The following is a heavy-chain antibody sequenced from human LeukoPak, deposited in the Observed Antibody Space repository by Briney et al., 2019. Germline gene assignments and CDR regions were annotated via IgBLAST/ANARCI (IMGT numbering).Heavy chain of an antibody. D-gene: IGHD3-10*01. Sequence: PSETLSLTCAVYGGSFSGYYWSWIRQPPGKGLKWIGEINLSGSTNYNPSLKSRVTISVDTSKNQFSLKLSSVTAADTAVYYCARCPRMTYYYGSGSYRAFDIWGQGTMVTVSS. V-gene: IGHV4-34*01. J-gene: IGHJ3*02. CDR1: GGSFSGYY. CDR3: ARCPRMTYYYGSGSYRAFDI. CDR2: INLSGST.